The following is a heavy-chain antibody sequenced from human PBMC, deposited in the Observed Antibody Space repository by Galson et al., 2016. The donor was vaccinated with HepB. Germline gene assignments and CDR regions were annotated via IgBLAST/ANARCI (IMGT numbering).Heavy chain of an antibody. D-gene: IGHD3-10*01. V-gene: IGHV4-34*01. CDR1: GGSLSAHY. CDR2: INHSGST. Sequence: SETLSLTCGVYGGSLSAHYWNWIRQPPGKGLEWIGEINHSGSTNYNPSLKSRLTISLDTSKNQLSLKLSSVTAADSAVYYCALLWFGEPPTSNAFDIWGQGTLVTVSS. J-gene: IGHJ3*02. CDR3: ALLWFGEPPTSNAFDI.